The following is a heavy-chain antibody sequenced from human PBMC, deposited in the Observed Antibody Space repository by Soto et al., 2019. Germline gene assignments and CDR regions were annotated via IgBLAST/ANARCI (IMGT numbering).Heavy chain of an antibody. CDR2: IYHTGST. J-gene: IGHJ4*02. D-gene: IGHD1-1*01. CDR1: GGSISTVGHY. CDR3: ARATGTLRSRNCDY. V-gene: IGHV4-31*03. Sequence: QVQLQESGPKLVKPSQTLSLTCSVSGGSISTVGHYWTWIRQPPGKGLEWIGSIYHTGSTYYSKSLRSRLTMSVDTSKSQFSLRLGSVTAADTAVYYCARATGTLRSRNCDYWGQGSLVTVSS.